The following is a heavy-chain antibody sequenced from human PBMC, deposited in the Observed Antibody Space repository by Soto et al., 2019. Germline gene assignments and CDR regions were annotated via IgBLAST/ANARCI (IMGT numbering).Heavy chain of an antibody. Sequence: GGSLRLSCAASGFTFSNYPMHWVRQAPGKGLEWVTAISDNRYYADSVKGRFTVSRDNSKNTLYLQMNSLRAEDTAVYYCVRESPYYFDYWGQGTLVTVSS. CDR1: GFTFSNYP. CDR3: VRESPYYFDY. V-gene: IGHV3-30-3*01. J-gene: IGHJ4*02. CDR2: ISDNR.